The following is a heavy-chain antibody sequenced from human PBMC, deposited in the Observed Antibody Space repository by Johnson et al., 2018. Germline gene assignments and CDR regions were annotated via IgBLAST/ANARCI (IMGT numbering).Heavy chain of an antibody. J-gene: IGHJ4*02. CDR2: ISTTSSTT. CDR1: GFTLSGYS. Sequence: EVQLVESGGGSVQPGGSLRLSCAASGFTLSGYSMNWVRQAPGKGLEWVSYISTTSSTTLYADSVKGRFTISRDNAKNSLYLQMNSLRDEDTAGYYCARGNYYGSGSYYTYDYWGQGTLVTVSS. CDR3: ARGNYYGSGSYYTYDY. V-gene: IGHV3-48*02. D-gene: IGHD3-10*01.